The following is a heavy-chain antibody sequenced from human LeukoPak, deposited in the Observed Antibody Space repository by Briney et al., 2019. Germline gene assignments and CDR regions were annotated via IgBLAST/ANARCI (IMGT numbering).Heavy chain of an antibody. J-gene: IGHJ6*02. Sequence: PGGSLRLSCAASGFTFSTYGMHWVRQAPGKGLEWVAVISYDGSNKYYADSVKGRFTISRDNSKNTLYLQMNSLRAEDTAVYYYAEVVSGSYSYYHYGVDVWGQGTTVTVSS. CDR1: GFTFSTYG. V-gene: IGHV3-30*18. CDR3: AEVVSGSYSYYHYGVDV. CDR2: ISYDGSNK. D-gene: IGHD1-26*01.